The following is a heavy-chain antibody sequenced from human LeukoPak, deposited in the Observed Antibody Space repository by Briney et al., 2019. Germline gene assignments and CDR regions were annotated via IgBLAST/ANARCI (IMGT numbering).Heavy chain of an antibody. J-gene: IGHJ3*02. CDR1: GYSISSGTYY. CDR3: ARFTGYCSGTSCYPNAFDI. V-gene: IGHV4-61*02. D-gene: IGHD2-2*01. Sequence: SQTLSLTCTVSGYSISSGTYYWTSIRQPAGKGLEWIGRISTSGSTNYNPSLKSRVTISLDTSKNQFSLKLSSVTAADTAVFYCARFTGYCSGTSCYPNAFDIWGQGTMVTVSS. CDR2: ISTSGST.